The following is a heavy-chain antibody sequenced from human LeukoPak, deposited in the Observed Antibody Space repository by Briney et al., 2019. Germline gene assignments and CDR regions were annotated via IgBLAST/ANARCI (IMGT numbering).Heavy chain of an antibody. J-gene: IGHJ4*02. CDR3: AAVQVGANYYFDF. D-gene: IGHD1-26*01. Sequence: SVTVSFKASGFTFTSSAMQWVRQARGQRLEWIGWIVVGSGNTNYAQKFQERVTITRDMSTTRAYMELSSLRSEDTAVYYCAAVQVGANYYFDFWGQGTLVTVSS. CDR1: GFTFTSSA. CDR2: IVVGSGNT. V-gene: IGHV1-58*02.